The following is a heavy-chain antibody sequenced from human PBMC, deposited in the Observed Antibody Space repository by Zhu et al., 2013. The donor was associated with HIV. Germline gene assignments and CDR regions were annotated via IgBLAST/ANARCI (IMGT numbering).Heavy chain of an antibody. D-gene: IGHD3-16*02. CDR1: GFTFTSSA. CDR2: IVVGSGNT. J-gene: IGHJ4*02. Sequence: QLVQSGPEVKKPGTSVKVSCKASGFTFTSSAVQWVRQARGQRLEWIGWIVVGSGNTNYAQKFQERVTITRDMSTSTAYMELSSLRSEDTAVYYCAAVPYDYIWGSYLPSRYYFDYWGQGTLVTVSS. V-gene: IGHV1-58*01. CDR3: AAVPYDYIWGSYLPSRYYFDY.